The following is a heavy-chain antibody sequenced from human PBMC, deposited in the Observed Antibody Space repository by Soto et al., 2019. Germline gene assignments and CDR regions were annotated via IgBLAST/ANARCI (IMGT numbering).Heavy chain of an antibody. V-gene: IGHV3-30*18. D-gene: IGHD4-17*01. CDR1: GFTFSSYG. CDR3: AKDPYGDYYYYYMDV. CDR2: ISYDGSNK. Sequence: QVQLVESGGGVVQPGRSLRLSCAASGFTFSSYGMHWVRQAPGKGLEWVAVISYDGSNKYYADSVKGRFTISRDNSKNTLYLQMNSLRAEDTAVYYCAKDPYGDYYYYYMDVWGKGTTVTVSS. J-gene: IGHJ6*03.